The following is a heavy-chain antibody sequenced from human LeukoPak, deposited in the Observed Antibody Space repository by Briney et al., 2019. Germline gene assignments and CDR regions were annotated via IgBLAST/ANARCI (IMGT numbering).Heavy chain of an antibody. CDR2: ISGSAETT. J-gene: IGHJ5*01. CDR3: AKGGYRSSTSLQNWFDS. CDR1: GFTFSSYS. D-gene: IGHD2-2*01. V-gene: IGHV3-23*01. Sequence: GGSLRLSCAASGFTFSSYSMNWVRQAPGKGLEWVSSISGSAETTFYADSLKGRFTISRDNSKDTLYLQMNSLRAEDTAVYYCAKGGYRSSTSLQNWFDSWGRGTLVTVSS.